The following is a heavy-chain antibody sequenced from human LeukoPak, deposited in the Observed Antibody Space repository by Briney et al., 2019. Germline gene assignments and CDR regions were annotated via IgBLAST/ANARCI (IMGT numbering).Heavy chain of an antibody. CDR3: ARVPTFTIFGVVTLNYYYYYMDV. CDR2: IYYSGST. CDR1: GGSISSSSYY. J-gene: IGHJ6*03. D-gene: IGHD3-3*01. Sequence: SETLSLTCTVSGGSISSSSYYWGWIRQPPGKGLEWIGSIYYSGSTYYNPSLKSRVTISVDTSKNQFSLKLNSVTAADTAVYYCARVPTFTIFGVVTLNYYYYYMDVWGKGTTVTVSS. V-gene: IGHV4-39*01.